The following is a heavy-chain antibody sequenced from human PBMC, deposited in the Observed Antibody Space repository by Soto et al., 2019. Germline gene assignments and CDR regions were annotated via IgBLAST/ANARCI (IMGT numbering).Heavy chain of an antibody. V-gene: IGHV1-69*13. J-gene: IGHJ4*02. D-gene: IGHD5-12*01. Sequence: GASVKVSCKASGGTFSSYAISWVRQAPGQGLEWMGGIIPIFGTANYAQKFQGRVTITADESTSTAYMELSSLRSEDTAVYYCACSPSREMATTRPLSFDYWGQGTLVTVSS. CDR3: ACSPSREMATTRPLSFDY. CDR2: IIPIFGTA. CDR1: GGTFSSYA.